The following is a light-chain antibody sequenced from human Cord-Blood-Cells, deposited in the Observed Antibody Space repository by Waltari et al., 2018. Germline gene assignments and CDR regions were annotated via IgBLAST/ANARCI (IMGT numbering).Light chain of an antibody. J-gene: IGLJ2*01. CDR1: SSDVGGYNY. CDR3: SSYTSSSTLV. Sequence: QSALTQPASVSGSPGQSITISCPGTSSDVGGYNYVSWYQQHPGKAPKLMMYDVSNRPSGVSNRCSGSKSGNTASLTISGLQAEDEADYYCSSYTSSSTLVFGGGTKLTVL. V-gene: IGLV2-14*01. CDR2: DVS.